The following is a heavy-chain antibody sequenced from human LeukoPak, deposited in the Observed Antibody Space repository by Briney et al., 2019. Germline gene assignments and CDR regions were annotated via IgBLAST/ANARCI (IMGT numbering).Heavy chain of an antibody. CDR3: ARTQLPSKRNSPFDY. CDR1: GFAFSSYA. V-gene: IGHV3-30-3*01. CDR2: ISYDGSNK. J-gene: IGHJ4*02. Sequence: PGGSLRLSCAASGFAFSSYAMHWVRQAPGKGLEWVAVISYDGSNKYYADSVKGRFTISRDNSKNTLYLQMNSLRAEDTAVYYCARTQLPSKRNSPFDYWGQGSLDTVSS. D-gene: IGHD1-26*01.